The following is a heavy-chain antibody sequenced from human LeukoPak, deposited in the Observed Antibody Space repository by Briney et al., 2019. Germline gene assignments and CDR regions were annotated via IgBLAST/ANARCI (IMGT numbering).Heavy chain of an antibody. CDR2: ISSSSSYI. V-gene: IGHV3-21*01. CDR1: GFTFSSYS. D-gene: IGHD3-22*01. CDR3: ATNYYDSSGYYGGD. Sequence: GGSLRLSCAASGFTFSSYSMNWVRQAPGKGLEWVSSISSSSSYIYYAGSVKGRFTISRDNAKNSLYLQMNSLRAEDTAVYYCATNYYDSSGYYGGDWGQGTLVTVSS. J-gene: IGHJ4*02.